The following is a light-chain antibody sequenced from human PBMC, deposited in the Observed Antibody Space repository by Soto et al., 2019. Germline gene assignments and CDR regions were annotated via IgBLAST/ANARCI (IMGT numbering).Light chain of an antibody. CDR2: AAS. CDR3: QQYYSYPRT. J-gene: IGKJ1*01. V-gene: IGKV1-39*01. CDR1: QTINNF. Sequence: IQMTQTPSSLSASVGDRVTITWRTSQTINNFLNWFQQKPGKAPKLLIFAASILQTGVPSRFSGGGSGTDFTLTISCLQSEDFATYYCQQYYSYPRTFGQGTKVDIK.